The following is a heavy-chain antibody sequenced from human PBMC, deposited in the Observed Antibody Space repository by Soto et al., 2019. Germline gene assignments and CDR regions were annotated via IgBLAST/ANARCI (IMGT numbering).Heavy chain of an antibody. V-gene: IGHV1-3*01. CDR1: VYTFNSCA. CDR2: INAGNGNT. CDR3: ARALGYCSSTSCYGHGAFDI. Sequence: ASVKVSCKASVYTFNSCAMHWVRQAHGQRLEWMGWINAGNGNTKYSQKFQGRVTITRDTSASTAYMELSSLRSEDTAVYYCARALGYCSSTSCYGHGAFDIWGQGTMVTVSS. J-gene: IGHJ3*02. D-gene: IGHD2-2*01.